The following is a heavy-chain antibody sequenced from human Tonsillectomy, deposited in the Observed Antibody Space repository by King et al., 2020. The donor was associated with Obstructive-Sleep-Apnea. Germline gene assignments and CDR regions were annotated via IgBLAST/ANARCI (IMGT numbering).Heavy chain of an antibody. CDR3: ARVRIAARASDI. J-gene: IGHJ3*02. CDR1: GASISSYSYN. D-gene: IGHD6-13*01. CDR2: IYYRGTT. Sequence: QLQESGPGLVKPSETLSLTCTVSGASISSYSYNWGWFRQPPGKELEWIGSIYYRGTTYYMPSLESRVTISVDTSKNQFSLKLTSVTAADTGVYYCARVRIAARASDIWGQGTMVTVSS. V-gene: IGHV4-39*07.